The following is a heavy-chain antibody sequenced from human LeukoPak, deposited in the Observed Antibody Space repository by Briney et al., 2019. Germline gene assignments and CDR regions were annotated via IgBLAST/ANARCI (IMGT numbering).Heavy chain of an antibody. CDR3: AREEVKSFDN. Sequence: GGSLRLSCAASGFSFSGYWMTWVRQAPGRGLEWVANIKQDGSETSYVTSVRGRFTISRDNAKNSLYLQMNNPRVEDTAVYFCAREEVKSFDNWGQGTLVTVSS. J-gene: IGHJ4*02. V-gene: IGHV3-7*03. CDR1: GFSFSGYW. CDR2: IKQDGSET.